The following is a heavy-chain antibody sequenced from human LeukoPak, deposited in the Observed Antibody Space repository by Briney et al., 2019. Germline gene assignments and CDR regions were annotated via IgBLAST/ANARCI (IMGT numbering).Heavy chain of an antibody. Sequence: GGSLRLSCAASGFTFSNAWMSWVRQAPGKGLEWVSAISGSGGSTYYADSVKGRFTISRGNSKNTLYLQMNSLRAEDTAVYYCAKGLGVTMIVVAHAVDYWGQGTLVTVSS. CDR1: GFTFSNAW. V-gene: IGHV3-23*01. CDR3: AKGLGVTMIVVAHAVDY. J-gene: IGHJ4*02. CDR2: ISGSGGST. D-gene: IGHD3-22*01.